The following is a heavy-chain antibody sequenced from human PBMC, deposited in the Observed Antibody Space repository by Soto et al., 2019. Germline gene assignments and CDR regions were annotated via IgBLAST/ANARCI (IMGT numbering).Heavy chain of an antibody. J-gene: IGHJ4*02. Sequence: PSETLSLTCAVSGGSFTSNNWWTWVRQPPGQGLEWIGEIYRTGSTNYNPSLKSRVTISLDKSENQFSLKVTSLTAADTAVYYCASRDPGTSVDYWGQGTLVTVTS. CDR2: IYRTGST. CDR1: GGSFTSNNW. V-gene: IGHV4-4*02. CDR3: ASRDPGTSVDY. D-gene: IGHD1-7*01.